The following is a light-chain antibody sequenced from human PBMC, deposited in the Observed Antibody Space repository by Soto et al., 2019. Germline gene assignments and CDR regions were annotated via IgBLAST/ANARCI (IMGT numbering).Light chain of an antibody. Sequence: QSALTQPASVSGSPGQSITISCTGTSSDVGGYNYVSWYQQHPGKAPKLMIYDVSNRPSGVSNRFSGSKSGNTASLTISGLQAEDEADYFCSSYTSSSTPGFGGGTKLNVL. CDR1: SSDVGGYNY. CDR2: DVS. CDR3: SSYTSSSTPG. J-gene: IGLJ3*02. V-gene: IGLV2-14*01.